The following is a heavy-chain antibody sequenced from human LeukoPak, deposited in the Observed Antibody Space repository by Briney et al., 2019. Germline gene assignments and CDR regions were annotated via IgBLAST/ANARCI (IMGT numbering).Heavy chain of an antibody. J-gene: IGHJ6*03. D-gene: IGHD3-3*01. CDR1: GYTFTSYD. CDR2: MNPNSGNT. CDR3: ARDTYDFWSGVRYYYYMDV. V-gene: IGHV1-8*01. Sequence: ASVKVSCKASGYTFTSYDINWVRQATGQGLEWMGWMNPNSGNTGYAQKFQGRVTMTRNTSISTAYMELSSLRSEDTAVYYCARDTYDFWSGVRYYYYMDVVGKGTTVTVSS.